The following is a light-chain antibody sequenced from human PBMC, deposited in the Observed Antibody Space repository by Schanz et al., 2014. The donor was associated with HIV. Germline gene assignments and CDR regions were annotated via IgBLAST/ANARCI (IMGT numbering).Light chain of an antibody. CDR3: NSFTTSNTCV. J-gene: IGLJ3*02. CDR2: DND. CDR1: ILNVGDTY. V-gene: IGLV1-51*01. Sequence: QSVLTQPPSMSAAPGQRVTISCSGGILNVGDTYVSWYQQFPGTAPKLLIYDNDKRPSGIPDRFSGSKSGNTASLTISGLQADDEADYYCNSFTTSNTCVFGGGTKVTVL.